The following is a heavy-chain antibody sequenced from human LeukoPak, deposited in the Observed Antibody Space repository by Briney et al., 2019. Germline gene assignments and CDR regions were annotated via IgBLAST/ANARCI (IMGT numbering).Heavy chain of an antibody. Sequence: ASVKVSCKASGYTFTGYYMHWVRQAPGQGLEWMGWINPNSGGTNYAQKFQGRVTMTRDTSISTAYMELSRLRSDDTAVYYCARIPGYCSGGSCYTPGDWGQGTLVTVSS. J-gene: IGHJ4*02. CDR1: GYTFTGYY. V-gene: IGHV1-2*02. D-gene: IGHD2-15*01. CDR3: ARIPGYCSGGSCYTPGD. CDR2: INPNSGGT.